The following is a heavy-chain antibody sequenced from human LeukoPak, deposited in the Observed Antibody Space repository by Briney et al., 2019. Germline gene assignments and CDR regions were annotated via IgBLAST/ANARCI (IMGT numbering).Heavy chain of an antibody. V-gene: IGHV4-31*03. Sequence: TQTLSLTCTVSGGSISSGGYYWSWIRQHPGKGLEWIGCIYYSGSTYYNPSLKSRVTISVDTSKNQFSLKLSSVTAADTAVYYCARMPAGGFDCWGQGTLVTVSS. D-gene: IGHD3-16*01. CDR1: GGSISSGGYY. CDR2: IYYSGST. CDR3: ARMPAGGFDC. J-gene: IGHJ4*02.